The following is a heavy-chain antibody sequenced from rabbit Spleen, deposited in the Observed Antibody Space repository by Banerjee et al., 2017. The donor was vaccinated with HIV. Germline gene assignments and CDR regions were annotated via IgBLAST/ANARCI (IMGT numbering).Heavy chain of an antibody. CDR1: GVDFSSNA. CDR3: ARDAAGREDFNL. CDR2: IDAGSSGFT. D-gene: IGHD4-2*01. Sequence: QSLEESGGDLVKPGASLTLTCTASGVDFSSNAMCWFRHAPGKGLEWIACIDAGSSGFTYFASWAKGRFTISKTSSTTVTLHMTSLTVADTATYFCARDAAGREDFNLWGPGTPRPRL. V-gene: IGHV1S40*01. J-gene: IGHJ4*01.